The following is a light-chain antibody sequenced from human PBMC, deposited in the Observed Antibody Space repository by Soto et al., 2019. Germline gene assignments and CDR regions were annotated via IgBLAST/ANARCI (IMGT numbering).Light chain of an antibody. CDR3: SSYADSSTVV. CDR1: SSDVGGHNY. Sequence: QSALTQVASLSASPGQSITISCTGTSSDVGGHNYVSWYQQHPGKAPKLMIYNVDYRPSGVSNRFSGSKSGNTASLTISGLQADDEAYYYCSSYADSSTVVFGGGTKVTVL. CDR2: NVD. J-gene: IGLJ2*01. V-gene: IGLV2-14*03.